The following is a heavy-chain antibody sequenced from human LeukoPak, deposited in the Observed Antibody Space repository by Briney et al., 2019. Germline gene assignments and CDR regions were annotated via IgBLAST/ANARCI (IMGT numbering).Heavy chain of an antibody. D-gene: IGHD3-10*01. CDR3: AVIWFGESSGHDAFDI. V-gene: IGHV3-30-3*01. CDR1: GFTYSSYA. CDR2: ISYDGSNK. J-gene: IGHJ3*02. Sequence: GTSLRLSCAASGFTYSSYAMHWVRQAPGKGLEWVAVISYDGSNKYYADSVKGRFTISRDNSKNTLYLQMNSLRAEDTAVYYCAVIWFGESSGHDAFDIWGQGTMVTVSS.